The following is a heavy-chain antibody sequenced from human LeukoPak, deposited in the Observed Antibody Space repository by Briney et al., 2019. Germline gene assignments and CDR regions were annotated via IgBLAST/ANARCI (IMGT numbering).Heavy chain of an antibody. V-gene: IGHV1-69*04. J-gene: IGHJ3*02. CDR3: TRDVDTADAFDI. D-gene: IGHD5-18*01. CDR2: IIPIHGKA. Sequence: RASVKVSCKASGGTFSSYAISWVRQAPGQGIEWMGRIIPIHGKANYAQKFQGRVTITADKSTSTAYMELSSLRSEDTAVYYCTRDVDTADAFDIWGQGTMVTVSS. CDR1: GGTFSSYA.